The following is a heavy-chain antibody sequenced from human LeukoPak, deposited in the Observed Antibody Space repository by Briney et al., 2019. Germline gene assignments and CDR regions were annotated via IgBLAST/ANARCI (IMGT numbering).Heavy chain of an antibody. V-gene: IGHV1-18*01. J-gene: IGHJ6*02. Sequence: ASVKVSCKASGYTFTSYGISWVRQAPGQGLEWMGWISAYNGNTNYAQKLQGRVTMTTDTSTSTAYMELRSLRSDDTAVYYCARDRRRDYYDSSGYQIHGMDVWGQGTTVTVSS. D-gene: IGHD3-22*01. CDR3: ARDRRRDYYDSSGYQIHGMDV. CDR1: GYTFTSYG. CDR2: ISAYNGNT.